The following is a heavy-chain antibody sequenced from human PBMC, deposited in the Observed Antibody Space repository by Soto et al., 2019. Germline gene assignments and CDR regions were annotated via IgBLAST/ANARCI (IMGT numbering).Heavy chain of an antibody. CDR3: ARDWNIAY. CDR2: IKPDGSER. J-gene: IGHJ4*02. CDR1: GFTFINYR. D-gene: IGHD1-1*01. Sequence: GGSLRLSCAASGFTFINYRMTWVRQAPGKGLEWVASIKPDGSERHYVDSVSGRFSISRDNAKNSLYLQMNSLRAEDTAVYYCARDWNIAYWGQGTLVTVSS. V-gene: IGHV3-7*01.